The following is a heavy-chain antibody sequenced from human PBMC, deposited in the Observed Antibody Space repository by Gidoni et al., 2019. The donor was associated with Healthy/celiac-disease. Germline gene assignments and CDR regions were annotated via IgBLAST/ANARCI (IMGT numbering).Heavy chain of an antibody. D-gene: IGHD3-22*01. J-gene: IGHJ4*02. CDR3: ATRGVMWLPFDY. Sequence: QVQLVQSGAEVKTPGPSVKVSCKVSGYPLTALSMHWVRQAPGKGLEWLGGFAPEDGETIYAHKVQGRVTMTEDTSTDTAYMELSSLRSEDTAVYYCATRGVMWLPFDYWGQGTLVTVSS. CDR2: FAPEDGET. V-gene: IGHV1-24*01. CDR1: GYPLTALS.